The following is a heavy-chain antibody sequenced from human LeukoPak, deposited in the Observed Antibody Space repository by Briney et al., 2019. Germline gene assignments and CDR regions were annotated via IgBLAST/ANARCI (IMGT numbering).Heavy chain of an antibody. J-gene: IGHJ4*02. Sequence: PGGSLRLSCAASGFTFSSYGMHWVRQAPGKGLEWVAVIWYDGSNKYYADSVKGRFTISRDNSKNTLYLQMNSLRAEDTAVYYCARDLGFGELGNFGYWGQGTLVTVSS. CDR3: ARDLGFGELGNFGY. CDR1: GFTFSSYG. D-gene: IGHD3-10*01. V-gene: IGHV3-33*01. CDR2: IWYDGSNK.